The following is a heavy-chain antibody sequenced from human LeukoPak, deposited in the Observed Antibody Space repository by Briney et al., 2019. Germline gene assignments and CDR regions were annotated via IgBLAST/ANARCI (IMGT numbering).Heavy chain of an antibody. Sequence: GGSLRLSCAASGFTFSSYSMNWVRQAPGKGLEWVSSISSSSSYIYYADSVKGRFTISRDNAKNSLYLQMNSLRAEDTAVYYCAREGGSHYDILTGYYETPNFDYWGQGTLVTVSS. V-gene: IGHV3-21*01. D-gene: IGHD3-9*01. CDR3: AREGGSHYDILTGYYETPNFDY. CDR1: GFTFSSYS. J-gene: IGHJ4*02. CDR2: ISSSSSYI.